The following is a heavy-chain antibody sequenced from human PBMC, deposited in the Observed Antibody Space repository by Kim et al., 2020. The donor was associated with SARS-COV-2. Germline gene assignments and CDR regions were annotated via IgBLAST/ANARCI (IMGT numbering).Heavy chain of an antibody. J-gene: IGHJ6*02. D-gene: IGHD2-15*01. V-gene: IGHV7-4-1*02. Sequence: ASVKVSCKASGYTFTSYAMNWVRQAPGQGLEWMGWINTNTGKPTYAQGFTGRFVFSLDTSVSTAYLQISSLKAEDTAVYYCARDHRPGYCSGGSCYSGLYYYGMDVWGQGTTVTVSS. CDR3: ARDHRPGYCSGGSCYSGLYYYGMDV. CDR2: INTNTGKP. CDR1: GYTFTSYA.